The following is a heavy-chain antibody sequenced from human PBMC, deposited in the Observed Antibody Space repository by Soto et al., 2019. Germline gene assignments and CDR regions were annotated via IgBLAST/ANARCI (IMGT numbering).Heavy chain of an antibody. CDR2: INAGNGNT. CDR3: ARGNGAMDDFDY. D-gene: IGHD5-18*01. CDR1: GYTFTSYA. V-gene: IGHV1-3*01. J-gene: IGHJ4*02. Sequence: ASVKVSCKASGYTFTSYAMHWVRQAPGQRLEWMGWINAGNGNTKYSQKFQGRVTITRDTSASTAYMELSSLRSEDTAVYYCARGNGAMDDFDYWGQGTLVTVSS.